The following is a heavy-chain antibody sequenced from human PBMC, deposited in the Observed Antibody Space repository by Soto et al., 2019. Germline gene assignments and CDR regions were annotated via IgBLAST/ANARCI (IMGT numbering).Heavy chain of an antibody. V-gene: IGHV4-39*01. Sequence: QLQLQESGPGLVKPSETLSLTCTVSGGSISSSSYYWGWIRQPPGKGLEWIGSIYYSGSTYYNPSLKSRVTISVDTSKNQFSLKLSSVTAADTAVYYCARHAPTVMAFDYWGQGTLVTVSS. J-gene: IGHJ4*02. CDR2: IYYSGST. CDR1: GGSISSSSYY. D-gene: IGHD2-8*01. CDR3: ARHAPTVMAFDY.